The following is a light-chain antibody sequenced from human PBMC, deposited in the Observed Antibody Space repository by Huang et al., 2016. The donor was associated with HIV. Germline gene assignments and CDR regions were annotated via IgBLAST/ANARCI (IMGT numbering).Light chain of an antibody. CDR3: QQYSDWPPT. CDR2: AAS. J-gene: IGKJ1*01. V-gene: IGKV3-15*01. Sequence: EIELTQSPATLSVSLGERATLSCRASQNVSSHLAWYQQKPGQAPRLLIYAASTRATGVPASFSGSGSGTEFTLTITNVQSEDFALYSCQQYSDWPPTFGQGTRVEIK. CDR1: QNVSSH.